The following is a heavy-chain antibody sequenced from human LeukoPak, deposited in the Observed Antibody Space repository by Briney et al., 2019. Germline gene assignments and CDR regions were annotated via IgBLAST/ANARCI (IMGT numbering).Heavy chain of an antibody. D-gene: IGHD2-15*01. CDR2: INPNSGGT. J-gene: IGHJ5*02. CDR1: GYTFTGYY. CDR3: ARESPGRSSWFDP. Sequence: ASVKVSCKPSGYTFTGYYMHWVRQAPGQGLEWMGWINPNSGGTNYAQKFQGRVTMTRDTCISTAYIELSRLRSDDTAVYYCARESPGRSSWFDPWGEGTLVTVSS. V-gene: IGHV1-2*02.